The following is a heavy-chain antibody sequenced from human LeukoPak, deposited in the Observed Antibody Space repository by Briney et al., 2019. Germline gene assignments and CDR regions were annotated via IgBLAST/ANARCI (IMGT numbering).Heavy chain of an antibody. V-gene: IGHV3-21*01. CDR2: ISSSSSYI. D-gene: IGHD4-17*01. CDR1: GFTFISYS. J-gene: IGHJ4*02. CDR3: ARDGEYAKPDY. Sequence: PGGSLRLSCAASGFTFISYSMNWVRQAPGKGLEWGSSISSSSSYIYYADSVKGRFTISRDNTKNSLYLQMNSLRAENTAVYYCARDGEYAKPDYWGQGTLVTVSS.